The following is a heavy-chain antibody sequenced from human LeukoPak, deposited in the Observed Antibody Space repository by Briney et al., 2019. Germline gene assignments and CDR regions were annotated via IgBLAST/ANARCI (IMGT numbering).Heavy chain of an antibody. D-gene: IGHD3-22*01. CDR2: ISASGSST. CDR3: AKISGSGYYPEY. J-gene: IGHJ4*02. CDR1: GFTFSSYA. Sequence: GGSLRLSCAASGFTFSSYAMSWVRQAPGKGLEWVSAISASGSSTYYADSVKGRFTISRDNSRNTLYLQMNSLRAEDTAVYYCAKISGSGYYPEYWGQGTLVTASS. V-gene: IGHV3-23*01.